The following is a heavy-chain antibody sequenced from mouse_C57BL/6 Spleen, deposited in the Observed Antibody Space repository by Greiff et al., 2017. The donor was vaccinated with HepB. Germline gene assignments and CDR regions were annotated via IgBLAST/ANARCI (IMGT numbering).Heavy chain of an antibody. D-gene: IGHD2-2*01. CDR3: ARGLWFFDY. CDR2: ISDGGSYT. J-gene: IGHJ2*01. CDR1: GFTFSSYA. V-gene: IGHV5-4*03. Sequence: EVKLVESGGGLVKPGGSLKLSCAASGFTFSSYAMSWVRQTPEKRLEWVATISDGGSYTYYPDNVKGRFTISSDNAKNNLYLQMSHLKSEDTAMYYCARGLWFFDYWGQGTTLTVSS.